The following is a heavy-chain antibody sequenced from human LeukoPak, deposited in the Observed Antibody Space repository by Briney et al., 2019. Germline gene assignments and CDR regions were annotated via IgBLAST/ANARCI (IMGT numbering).Heavy chain of an antibody. D-gene: IGHD3-10*01. CDR1: GFTFSSYA. CDR3: AKDMSTMVRGVIEDAFDI. CDR2: ISGSGGST. V-gene: IGHV3-23*01. J-gene: IGHJ3*02. Sequence: GGSLRLSCAASGFTFSSYAMSWVRQAPGKGLEWVSAISGSGGSTYYADSVKGRFTISRDNSKNTLYLQMNSLRAGDTAVYYCAKDMSTMVRGVIEDAFDIWGQGTMVTVSS.